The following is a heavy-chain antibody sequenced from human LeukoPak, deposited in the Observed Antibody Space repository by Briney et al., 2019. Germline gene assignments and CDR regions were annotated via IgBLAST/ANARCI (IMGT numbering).Heavy chain of an antibody. Sequence: PGGSLRLSCAASGFTFSDYYMSWIRQAPGKGLEWVSYISNSGNTIKYADSMKGRFTISRDNAKSSLYLQMDSLRAEDTAVYYCARADDSSSGYFDYWGQGTLVTVSS. CDR1: GFTFSDYY. V-gene: IGHV3-11*04. CDR3: ARADDSSSGYFDY. J-gene: IGHJ4*02. CDR2: ISNSGNTI. D-gene: IGHD6-6*01.